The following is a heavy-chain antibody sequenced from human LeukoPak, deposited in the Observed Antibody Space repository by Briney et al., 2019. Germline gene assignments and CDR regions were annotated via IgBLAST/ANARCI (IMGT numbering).Heavy chain of an antibody. Sequence: GGSLRLSCAASGFAFDTYAMNWVRQAPGKGLKWVSTISATGAVTYFTDSVKGRFTISRDNSKSTLYLQMNSLRAEDTAVYYCAKTGRTEDYGMDVWGQGTTVTVSS. CDR1: GFAFDTYA. D-gene: IGHD2-2*01. CDR2: ISATGAVT. V-gene: IGHV3-23*01. J-gene: IGHJ6*02. CDR3: AKTGRTEDYGMDV.